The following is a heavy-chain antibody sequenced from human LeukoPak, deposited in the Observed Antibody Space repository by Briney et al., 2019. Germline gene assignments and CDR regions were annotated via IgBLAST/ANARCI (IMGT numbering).Heavy chain of an antibody. J-gene: IGHJ5*02. D-gene: IGHD6-25*01. Sequence: GGSLRLSCAASGFTFSSYEMNWVRQAPGKGLEWVSYISSSGSTIYYADSVKGRFTISRDNAKNSLYLQMNSLRADDTAVYYCARGFAEAGLDPWGQGTLVTVSS. CDR3: ARGFAEAGLDP. CDR2: ISSSGSTI. CDR1: GFTFSSYE. V-gene: IGHV3-48*03.